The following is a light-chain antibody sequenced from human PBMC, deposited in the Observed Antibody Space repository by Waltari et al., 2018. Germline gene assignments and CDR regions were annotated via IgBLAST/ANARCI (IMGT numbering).Light chain of an antibody. J-gene: IGLJ3*02. V-gene: IGLV2-11*01. CDR3: CSYVGSNTYWV. CDR2: DIN. CDR1: SNDVGGYNY. Sequence: QSALTQPRSVSGSPGQSVTISCTGTSNDVGGYNYVSWYQQHPDKAPKLIIYDINKRPSGVSDRFSGSKSGNTASLTISGLQAEDEADYYCCSYVGSNTYWVFGGGTKLTVL.